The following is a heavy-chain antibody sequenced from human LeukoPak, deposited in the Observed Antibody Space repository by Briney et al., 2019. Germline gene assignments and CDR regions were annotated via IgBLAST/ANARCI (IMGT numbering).Heavy chain of an antibody. CDR2: ISSTGGYT. CDR3: ARGFRASLDY. V-gene: IGHV3-11*06. J-gene: IGHJ4*02. Sequence: GGSLRLSCAASGFTFSDYYMSWIRQAPGKGLEWISYISSTGGYTNYADSVKGRFTISRDNAKTSLYLQMDSLRAEDTAVYYCARGFRASLDYWGQGTLVTVSS. CDR1: GFTFSDYY.